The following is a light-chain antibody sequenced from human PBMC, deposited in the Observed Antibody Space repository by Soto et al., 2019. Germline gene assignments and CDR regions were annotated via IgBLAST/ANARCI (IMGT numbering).Light chain of an antibody. Sequence: EIVMTQSPASLSVSPGDGATLSCTASQSVASNVAWYQQKPGQGPRLLIHGASTRAAGVPARFSGSVSGTDFTLTISSLQSEDFAVYYCQQYHNWPPQYTFGQGTKLQIK. CDR3: QQYHNWPPQYT. CDR2: GAS. J-gene: IGKJ2*01. CDR1: QSVASN. V-gene: IGKV3-15*01.